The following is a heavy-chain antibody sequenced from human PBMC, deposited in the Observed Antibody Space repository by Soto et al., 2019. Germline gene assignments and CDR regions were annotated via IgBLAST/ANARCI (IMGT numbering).Heavy chain of an antibody. CDR3: ARQALAFSDYFDY. V-gene: IGHV4-59*01. Sequence: NPSETLSLTCTVSGGSISSYYWSWIRQPPGKGLEWIGYIYYSGSTNYNPSLKSRVTISVDTSKNQFSLKLSSVTAADTAVYYCARQALAFSDYFDYWGQGTLVTVSS. CDR2: IYYSGST. J-gene: IGHJ4*02. CDR1: GGSISSYY. D-gene: IGHD3-3*02.